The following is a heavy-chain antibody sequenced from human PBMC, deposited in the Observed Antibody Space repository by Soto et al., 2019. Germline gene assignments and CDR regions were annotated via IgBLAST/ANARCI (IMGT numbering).Heavy chain of an antibody. CDR1: GDSVSSNSAA. D-gene: IGHD3-3*01. Sequence: QTLSLTCAISGDSVSSNSAAWNWIRQSPSRGLEWLGRTYYRSKWYNDYAVSVKSRITINPDTSKNQFSLQLNSVTPEDTAVYYCARDGQSIFLEHPTAETSWFDPWGQGTLVTVSS. CDR2: TYYRSKWYN. J-gene: IGHJ5*02. V-gene: IGHV6-1*01. CDR3: ARDGQSIFLEHPTAETSWFDP.